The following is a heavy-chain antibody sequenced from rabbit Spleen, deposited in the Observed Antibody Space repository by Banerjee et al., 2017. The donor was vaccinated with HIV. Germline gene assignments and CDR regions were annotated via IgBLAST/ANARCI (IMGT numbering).Heavy chain of an antibody. CDR2: IYAGSSASN. Sequence: QEQLGESGGDLVKPGTSLTLTCTASGFSFSSRYYMRRVLQAPGKGLECIACIYAGSSASNYYATWAKGRFTISKSSSTTVTLQMTSLTVADTATYFCARGSATMTMVITGYYLNLWGPGTLVTVS. CDR1: GFSFSSRYY. V-gene: IGHV1S45*01. CDR3: ARGSATMTMVITGYYLNL. D-gene: IGHD2-1*01. J-gene: IGHJ4*01.